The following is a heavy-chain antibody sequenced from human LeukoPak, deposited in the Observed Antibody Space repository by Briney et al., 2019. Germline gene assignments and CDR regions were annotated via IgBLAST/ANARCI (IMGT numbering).Heavy chain of an antibody. J-gene: IGHJ4*02. CDR2: ISANNGDT. V-gene: IGHV1-18*04. CDR3: TRDVPGIEAALFDF. Sequence: ASVKVSCKTSGYIFSRFGITWVRQAPGEGLEWMGSISANNGDTDYAERFQGRVTMTSDTSTSTAYVELRGLRSADTAIYYCTRDVPGIEAALFDFWGQGTLVTVSS. CDR1: GYIFSRFG. D-gene: IGHD6-13*01.